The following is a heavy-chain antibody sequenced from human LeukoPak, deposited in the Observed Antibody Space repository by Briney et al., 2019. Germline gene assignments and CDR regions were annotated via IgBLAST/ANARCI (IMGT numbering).Heavy chain of an antibody. Sequence: SETLSLTCTVSGGTISSNYWSWIRQPPGKGLEWIGYIHYSGSRNYNPSLKSRVIISVDTPENQCSLKLSSVTAADTAVYYCARDGYLGYCSSTSCYSPNWFDPWGQGTLVTVSS. J-gene: IGHJ5*02. CDR1: GGTISSNY. CDR2: IHYSGSR. V-gene: IGHV4-59*01. D-gene: IGHD2-2*01. CDR3: ARDGYLGYCSSTSCYSPNWFDP.